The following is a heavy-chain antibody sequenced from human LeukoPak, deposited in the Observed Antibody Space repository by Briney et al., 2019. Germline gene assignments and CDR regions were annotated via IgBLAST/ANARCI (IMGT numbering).Heavy chain of an antibody. J-gene: IGHJ4*02. D-gene: IGHD4-11*01. Sequence: SVKVSCKASGGTFSSYAISWVRPAPGQGLEWMGRIIPILGIANYAQKFQGRVTITADKSTSTAYMELSSLRSEDTAVYYCASSYDYTRYYFDYWGQGTLVTVSS. V-gene: IGHV1-69*04. CDR1: GGTFSSYA. CDR3: ASSYDYTRYYFDY. CDR2: IIPILGIA.